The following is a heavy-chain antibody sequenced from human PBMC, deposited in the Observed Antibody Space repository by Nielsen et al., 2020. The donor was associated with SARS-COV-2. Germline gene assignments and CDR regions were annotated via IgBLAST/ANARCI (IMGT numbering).Heavy chain of an antibody. D-gene: IGHD1-26*01. CDR2: ISYDGNNK. V-gene: IGHV3-30*14. CDR3: ARPYSGSYWHYFDY. CDR1: GFIFSSYA. Sequence: GESLKLSCAASGFIFSSYAMHWVRQAPGKGLEWVAVISYDGNNKYYADSVKGRFTISRDNSKNTLYLQMNSLRVEDTAVYYCARPYSGSYWHYFDYWGQGTLVTVSS. J-gene: IGHJ4*02.